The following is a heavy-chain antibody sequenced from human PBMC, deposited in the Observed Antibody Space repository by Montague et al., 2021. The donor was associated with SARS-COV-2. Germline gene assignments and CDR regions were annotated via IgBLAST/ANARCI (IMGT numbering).Heavy chain of an antibody. Sequence: CAISGDSVSADRAAWSWIRQSPSRGLEWLGRTYYRSKWNTDYAESVRGRIIINADTTQNQFSLHLQSVTPEDTAVYYCARGARASNWSWCQGSLVTVSS. V-gene: IGHV6-1*01. CDR2: TYYRSKWNT. J-gene: IGHJ5*02. CDR3: ARGARASNWS. D-gene: IGHD6-13*01. CDR1: GDSVSADRAA.